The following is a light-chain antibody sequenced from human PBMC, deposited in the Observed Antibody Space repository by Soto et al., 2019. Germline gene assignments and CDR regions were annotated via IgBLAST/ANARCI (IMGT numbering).Light chain of an antibody. J-gene: IGKJ2*01. CDR2: DAS. CDR1: QSVSSY. Sequence: EIVLTQSPATLSLSPGERATLSCRASQSVSSYLAWYQQKPGQAPRLLIYDASARATGIPARFSGSASGTDFTLTISSLEPEDFAVYYCQQRSNLMYTFGQGTKLEIK. CDR3: QQRSNLMYT. V-gene: IGKV3-11*01.